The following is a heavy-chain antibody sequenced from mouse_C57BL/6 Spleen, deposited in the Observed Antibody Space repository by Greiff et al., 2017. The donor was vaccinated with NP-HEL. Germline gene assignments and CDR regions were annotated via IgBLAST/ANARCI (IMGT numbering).Heavy chain of an antibody. D-gene: IGHD2-4*01. CDR3: ARVHDYENAMDY. CDR2: ISYDGSN. J-gene: IGHJ4*01. CDR1: GYSITSGYY. Sequence: EVQVVESGPGLVKPSQSLSLTCSVTGYSITSGYYWNWIRQFPGNKLEWMGYISYDGSNNYNPSLKNRISITRDTSKNQFFLKLNSVTTEDTATYYCARVHDYENAMDYWGQGTSVTVSS. V-gene: IGHV3-6*01.